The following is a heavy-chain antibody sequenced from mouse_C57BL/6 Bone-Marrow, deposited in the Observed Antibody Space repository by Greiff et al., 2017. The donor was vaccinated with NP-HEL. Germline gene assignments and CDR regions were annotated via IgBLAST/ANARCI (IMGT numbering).Heavy chain of an antibody. Sequence: EVHLVESGGDLVKPGGSLKLSCAASGFTFSSYGMSWVRQTPDKRLEWVATISSGGSYTYYPDSVKGRFTISRDDAKNTLYLQMSSLKSEDTAMYYCARHILGAYWGQGTLVTVSA. V-gene: IGHV5-6*01. CDR2: ISSGGSYT. D-gene: IGHD4-1*01. CDR1: GFTFSSYG. J-gene: IGHJ3*01. CDR3: ARHILGAY.